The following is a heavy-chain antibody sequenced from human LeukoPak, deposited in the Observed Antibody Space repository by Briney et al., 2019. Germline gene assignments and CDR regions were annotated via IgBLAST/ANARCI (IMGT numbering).Heavy chain of an antibody. Sequence: SVKVSCKASGGTFSSYAISWVRQAPGQGLEWMGRIIPILGIANYAQKFQGRVTITADKSTSTAYMEPSSLRSEDTAVYYCARLAPHYYGSGSYHAFDIWGQGTMVTVSS. CDR1: GGTFSSYA. V-gene: IGHV1-69*04. J-gene: IGHJ3*02. CDR2: IIPILGIA. D-gene: IGHD3-10*01. CDR3: ARLAPHYYGSGSYHAFDI.